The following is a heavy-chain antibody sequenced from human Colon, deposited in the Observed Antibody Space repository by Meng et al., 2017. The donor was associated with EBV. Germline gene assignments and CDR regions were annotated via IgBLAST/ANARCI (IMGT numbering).Heavy chain of an antibody. Sequence: QLQESGPGRVKPSQTLSLTCTVSGGSISSGGYYWSWIRQHPGKGLEWIGYIYYSGSTYYNPSLKSRVTISIDTSKNQFSLKLSSVTAADTAVYYCARGPSRWLQFSFDYWGQGTLVTVSS. CDR1: GGSISSGGYY. D-gene: IGHD5-24*01. CDR3: ARGPSRWLQFSFDY. V-gene: IGHV4-31*03. CDR2: IYYSGST. J-gene: IGHJ4*02.